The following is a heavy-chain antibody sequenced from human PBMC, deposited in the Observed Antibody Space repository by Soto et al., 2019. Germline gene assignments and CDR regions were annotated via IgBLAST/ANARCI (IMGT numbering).Heavy chain of an antibody. J-gene: IGHJ5*02. Sequence: SETLSLTCAVSGGSISSSNWWSWVRQPPGKGLEWIGEIYHSGSTNYNPSLKSRVTISVDKSKNQFSLKLSSVTAADTAVYYCARGLSEKYGDYLFDPWGEGTLVTVSS. D-gene: IGHD4-17*01. CDR3: ARGLSEKYGDYLFDP. CDR1: GGSISSSNW. CDR2: IYHSGST. V-gene: IGHV4-4*02.